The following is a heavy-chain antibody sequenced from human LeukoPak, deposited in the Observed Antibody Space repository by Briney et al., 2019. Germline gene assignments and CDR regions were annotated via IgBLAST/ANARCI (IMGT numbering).Heavy chain of an antibody. Sequence: ASVKVSCKASGYTFTGYYMHWVRQAPGQGLEWMGWINPNSGGTNYAQKFQGRVTMTRDTSISTAYMELSRLRSDDTAVYYCAREIRDSGSYYDWFDPWGQGTLVTVSS. CDR2: INPNSGGT. CDR3: AREIRDSGSYYDWFDP. J-gene: IGHJ5*02. CDR1: GYTFTGYY. V-gene: IGHV1-2*02. D-gene: IGHD1-26*01.